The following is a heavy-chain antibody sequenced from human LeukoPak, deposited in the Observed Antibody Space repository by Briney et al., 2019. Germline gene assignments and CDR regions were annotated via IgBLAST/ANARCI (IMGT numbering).Heavy chain of an antibody. J-gene: IGHJ3*02. CDR2: ISSSGSTI. Sequence: PGGSLRLSCAASGFTFSDYYMSWIRQAPGKGLEWVSYISSSGSTIYYADSVKGRFTISRDNAKNSLYLQMNSLRAEDTAVYYCARDPNYYDSSGYYYGSAFDIWGQGTMVTVPS. V-gene: IGHV3-11*01. D-gene: IGHD3-22*01. CDR1: GFTFSDYY. CDR3: ARDPNYYDSSGYYYGSAFDI.